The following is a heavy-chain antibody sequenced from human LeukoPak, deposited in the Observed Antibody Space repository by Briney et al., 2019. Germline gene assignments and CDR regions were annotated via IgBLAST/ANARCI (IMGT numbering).Heavy chain of an antibody. CDR2: INHVGHT. J-gene: IGHJ4*02. D-gene: IGHD2-15*01. CDR3: AVGYCSGGSCYNDPKDDY. Sequence: SETLSLTCAVYGWPFSGGYYWSWIRQSPGKGLEWIGEINHVGHTNYNPPLKSRATISTDSSKTQFSLKLSSVTAADTAVYYCAVGYCSGGSCYNDPKDDYWGQGTLVTVSS. CDR1: GWPFSGGYY. V-gene: IGHV4-34*01.